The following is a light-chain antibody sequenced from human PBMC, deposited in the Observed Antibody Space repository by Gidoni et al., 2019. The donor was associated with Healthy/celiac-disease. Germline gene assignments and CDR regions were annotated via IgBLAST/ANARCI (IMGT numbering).Light chain of an antibody. Sequence: IQMTQSPSSLSASVGDRVTITCRASQSISSYLNWNQQKPGKAPKLLIYAASSLQSGVPSRFSGSGSGTDFTLTIISLQPEDFATYYCQQSYSTPLTFGGGTKVEIK. CDR2: AAS. CDR1: QSISSY. V-gene: IGKV1-39*01. J-gene: IGKJ4*01. CDR3: QQSYSTPLT.